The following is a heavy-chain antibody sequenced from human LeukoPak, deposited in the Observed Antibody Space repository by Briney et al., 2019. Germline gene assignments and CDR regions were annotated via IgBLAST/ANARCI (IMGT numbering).Heavy chain of an antibody. Sequence: ASVKVSCKASGYTFTGYYMHWVRQAPGQGLEWMGWINPNSGGTNYAQKFQGRVTMTRDTSISTAYMELSRLRSDDTAVYYCARDPRPYYDFWSGRRGHWFDPWGQGTLVTVSS. CDR3: ARDPRPYYDFWSGRRGHWFDP. CDR1: GYTFTGYY. D-gene: IGHD3-3*01. V-gene: IGHV1-2*02. J-gene: IGHJ5*02. CDR2: INPNSGGT.